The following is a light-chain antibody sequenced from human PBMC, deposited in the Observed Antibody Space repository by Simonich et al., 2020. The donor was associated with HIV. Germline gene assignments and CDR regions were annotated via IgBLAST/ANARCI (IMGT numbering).Light chain of an antibody. J-gene: IGLJ2*01. CDR2: EDN. Sequence: NFMLTQPHSVSESPGKTVTISCTRSSGSIASKYVQWYQQRPGSAPTTVIYEDNQRPSGVPDRFSCSIDSSSNSASLTFSGLKTEDEADYYCQSYDSSNVVFGGGTKLTVL. CDR3: QSYDSSNVV. CDR1: SGSIASKY. V-gene: IGLV6-57*03.